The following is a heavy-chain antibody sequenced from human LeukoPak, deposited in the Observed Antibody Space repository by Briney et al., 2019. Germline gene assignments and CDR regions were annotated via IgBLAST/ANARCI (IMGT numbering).Heavy chain of an antibody. CDR3: ASSPSIAAAGNYYLDY. Sequence: ASVKVSCKSSGYTFTSYGISWVRQAPGQGLEWMGWVSGYNGNTDYAQKFQGRVTMTTDTSTSTAYMELRSLRSDDTAVYYCASSPSIAAAGNYYLDYWGQGTLVTVSS. V-gene: IGHV1-18*01. CDR1: GYTFTSYG. CDR2: VSGYNGNT. J-gene: IGHJ4*02. D-gene: IGHD6-13*01.